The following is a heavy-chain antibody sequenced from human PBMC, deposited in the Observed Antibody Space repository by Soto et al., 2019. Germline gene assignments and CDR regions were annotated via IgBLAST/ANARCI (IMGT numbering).Heavy chain of an antibody. CDR1: GFTFSSYA. CDR3: AKAGKRWELAIPTDYYFDY. D-gene: IGHD1-26*01. V-gene: IGHV3-23*01. J-gene: IGHJ4*02. CDR2: ISGSGGST. Sequence: EVQLLESGGGLVQPGGSLRLSCAASGFTFSSYAMSWVRQAPGKGLEWVSAISGSGGSTYYADSVKGRFTISRDNSKNTLYLKMNSLRAEDTAVYYCAKAGKRWELAIPTDYYFDYWGQGTLVTVSS.